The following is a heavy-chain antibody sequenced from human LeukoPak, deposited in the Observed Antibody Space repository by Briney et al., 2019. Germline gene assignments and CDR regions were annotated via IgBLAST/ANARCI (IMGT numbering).Heavy chain of an antibody. V-gene: IGHV3-33*01. Sequence: GGSLRLSCAASGFTFSSYGMHWVRQAPGKGLEWVAAIWADGSKESCGDPVKGRFTISRDISKSTLYLQMNSLRAEDTAVYYCARDVFKLTDAFDIWGQGTMVTVSS. CDR1: GFTFSSYG. CDR3: ARDVFKLTDAFDI. D-gene: IGHD4/OR15-4a*01. CDR2: IWADGSKE. J-gene: IGHJ3*02.